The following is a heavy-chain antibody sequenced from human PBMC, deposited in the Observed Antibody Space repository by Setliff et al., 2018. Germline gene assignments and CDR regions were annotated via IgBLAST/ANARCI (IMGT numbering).Heavy chain of an antibody. CDR1: GYTFTSYG. V-gene: IGHV1-18*01. CDR2: ISTYNGNT. Sequence: GASVKVSCKASGYTFTSYGISWVRQAPGQGLEWMGWISTYNGNTNYAQKLQGRVTMTTDTSTSTAYMELRSLRSDDTAVYYCARTYCGGDSYPSPFDYWGQGTLVTVSS. J-gene: IGHJ4*02. CDR3: ARTYCGGDSYPSPFDY. D-gene: IGHD2-21*02.